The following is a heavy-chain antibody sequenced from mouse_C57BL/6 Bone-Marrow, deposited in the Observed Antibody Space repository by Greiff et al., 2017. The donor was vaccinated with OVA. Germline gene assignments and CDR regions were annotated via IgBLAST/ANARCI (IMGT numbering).Heavy chain of an antibody. V-gene: IGHV5-17*01. J-gene: IGHJ1*03. Sequence: EVQLMASGGGLVKPGGSLKLSCAASGFTFSDYGMHWVRQAPEKGLEWVAYLSSGSSTIYYAHTVKGRFTISRDTAKHTLFLQMTSLMSEATAMYYCARIYYWYFDVWGRGTTVTVSS. CDR1: GFTFSDYG. CDR3: ARIYYWYFDV. CDR2: LSSGSSTI.